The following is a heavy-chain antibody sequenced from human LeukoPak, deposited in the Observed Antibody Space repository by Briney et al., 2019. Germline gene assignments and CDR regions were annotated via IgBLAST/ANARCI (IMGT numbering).Heavy chain of an antibody. CDR3: AKAFTILSWFDP. V-gene: IGHV3-23*01. J-gene: IGHJ5*02. CDR2: ISGSGGST. CDR1: GFTFSSDA. D-gene: IGHD3-3*01. Sequence: GGSLRLSCAASGFTFSSDAMSWVRQAPGKGLEWVSAISGSGGSTYYADSVKGRFTISRDNSKNTLYLQMNSLRAEDTAVYYCAKAFTILSWFDPWGQGTLVTVSS.